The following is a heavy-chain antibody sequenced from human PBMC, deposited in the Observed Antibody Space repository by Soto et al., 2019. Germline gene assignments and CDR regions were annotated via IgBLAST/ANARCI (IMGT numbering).Heavy chain of an antibody. CDR2: IYYSGST. CDR1: GGSINSGDSY. CDR3: ARGHVDTAMVYSLDWFDP. D-gene: IGHD5-18*01. Sequence: SETLSLTCTVSGGSINSGDSYWNWIRQNPEKGLEWIGYIYYSGSTYYNPSLKSRVTISVDTSKNQFSLKLSSVTAADTAVYNCARGHVDTAMVYSLDWFDPWGQGTLVTVSS. J-gene: IGHJ5*02. V-gene: IGHV4-30-4*08.